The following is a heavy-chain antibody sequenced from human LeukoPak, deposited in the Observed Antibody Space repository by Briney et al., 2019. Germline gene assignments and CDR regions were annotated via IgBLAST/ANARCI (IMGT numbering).Heavy chain of an antibody. V-gene: IGHV3-64*02. CDR2: ISTDGSRI. CDR1: GFTFRDYA. D-gene: IGHD6-19*01. CDR3: TRGVAISTSGWYDTFDY. Sequence: PGGSLRLSCAASGFTFRDYAMYWVRQAPGKGLEYVSVISTDGSRIYYADSAKGRFTISRDNFKNTLYLQMGSLRAEDMAFYYCTRGVAISTSGWYDTFDYWGQGALVTVSS. J-gene: IGHJ4*02.